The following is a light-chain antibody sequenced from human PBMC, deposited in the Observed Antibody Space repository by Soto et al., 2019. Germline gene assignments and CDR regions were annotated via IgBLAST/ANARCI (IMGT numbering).Light chain of an antibody. Sequence: QSALTQPPSASGSPGQSVTISCTGTSSDVGGYNYVSWYQQYPGKAPKLMIYEVSKRPSGVPDRFSGSKSGNTASLTVSGLQAEDEADYYCSSYAGSTNYVFGTGTKVTVL. CDR2: EVS. J-gene: IGLJ1*01. CDR3: SSYAGSTNYV. V-gene: IGLV2-8*01. CDR1: SSDVGGYNY.